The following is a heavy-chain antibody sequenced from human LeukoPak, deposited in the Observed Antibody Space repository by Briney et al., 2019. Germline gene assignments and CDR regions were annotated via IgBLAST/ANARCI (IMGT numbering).Heavy chain of an antibody. CDR2: IDPSDSYT. J-gene: IGHJ4*02. D-gene: IGHD4-17*01. CDR1: GYSFTSYW. V-gene: IGHV5-10-1*01. Sequence: GESLRISCKGSGYSFTSYWIAWVRQMPGKGLEWMGRIDPSDSYTNYSPSFQGHVTISADKSISTAYLRWSSLKASDTAMYYCARHNADYGDYSDYWGQGTLVTVSS. CDR3: ARHNADYGDYSDY.